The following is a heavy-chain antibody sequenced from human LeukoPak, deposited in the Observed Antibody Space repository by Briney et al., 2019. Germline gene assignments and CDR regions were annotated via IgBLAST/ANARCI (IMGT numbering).Heavy chain of an antibody. D-gene: IGHD3-22*01. J-gene: IGHJ6*03. CDR2: MNPSGRT. CDR1: GGSFSGYY. V-gene: IGHV4-34*01. CDR3: ARGRQDVTMIVVIMTAVSYYLDV. Sequence: SETLSLTCAVYGGSFSGYYWTWIRHTPEKGLEWIGEMNPSGRTNYNPSLKSRVTISVATSKNQFSLTLSSVTAADTAVYYCARGRQDVTMIVVIMTAVSYYLDVWGKGTTVTVS.